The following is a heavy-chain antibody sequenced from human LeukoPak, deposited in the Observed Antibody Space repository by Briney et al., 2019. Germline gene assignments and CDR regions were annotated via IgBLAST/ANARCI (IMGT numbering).Heavy chain of an antibody. D-gene: IGHD3-10*01. CDR2: ISSGSSTI. Sequence: GGSLRLSCAASGFTFSSYSMNWVCQAPGKGLEWVSYISSGSSTIYYADSVKGRFTISRDNAKNSLYLQMNSLRAEDTAVYYCARVRSVPDYWGQGTLVTVSS. CDR1: GFTFSSYS. V-gene: IGHV3-48*01. CDR3: ARVRSVPDY. J-gene: IGHJ4*02.